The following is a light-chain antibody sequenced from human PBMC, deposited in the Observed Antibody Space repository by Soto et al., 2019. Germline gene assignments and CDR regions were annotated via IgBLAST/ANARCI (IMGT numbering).Light chain of an antibody. CDR3: KKYNSYSTWT. CDR2: KAS. V-gene: IGKV1-5*03. J-gene: IGKJ1*01. Sequence: DIQMTQSPSTLSASVGDRVTITCRASQSISSWLAWYQQKPGKAPKLLIYKASSLESGVPSRFSGSGSGTEFTITISSLQPDDFATYYCKKYNSYSTWTFGQGTKVEIK. CDR1: QSISSW.